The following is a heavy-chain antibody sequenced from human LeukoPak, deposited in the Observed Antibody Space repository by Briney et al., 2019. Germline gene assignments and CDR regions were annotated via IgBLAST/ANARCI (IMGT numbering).Heavy chain of an antibody. CDR1: GGTFSSYA. Sequence: ASVKVSCKASGGTFSSYAISWVRQAPGQGLEWMGGIIPIFGTANYAQKFQGRVTITTDGSTSTAYMELSSLKPEAQDVYYCARDSGVWGSYRTSAFDIWGQGTMVTVSS. J-gene: IGHJ3*02. D-gene: IGHD3-16*02. V-gene: IGHV1-69*05. CDR2: IIPIFGTA. CDR3: ARDSGVWGSYRTSAFDI.